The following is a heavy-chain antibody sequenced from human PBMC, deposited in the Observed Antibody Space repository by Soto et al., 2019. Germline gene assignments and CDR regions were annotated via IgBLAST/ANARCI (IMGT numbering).Heavy chain of an antibody. V-gene: IGHV3-23*01. CDR2: ISGSGGST. CDR1: GFTFSSYA. J-gene: IGHJ6*02. CDR3: ARDSDCHSTSCFFPPHV. D-gene: IGHD2-2*01. Sequence: GGSLRLSCAASGFTFSSYAMSWVRQAPGKGLEWVSAISGSGGSTYYADSVKGRFTISRDNSKNTLYLQMNSLRVEDTAVYYCARDSDCHSTSCFFPPHVWGQGTTVTVSS.